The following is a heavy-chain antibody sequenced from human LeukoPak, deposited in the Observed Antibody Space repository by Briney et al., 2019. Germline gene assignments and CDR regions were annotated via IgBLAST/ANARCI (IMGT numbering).Heavy chain of an antibody. J-gene: IGHJ5*02. CDR1: GYTFTSYY. D-gene: IGHD6-6*01. CDR3: PRDCASSSYGPPIGFHP. Sequence: ASVKVSCKASGYTFTSYYMHWVRQAPGQGLEWMGIINPSGGSTSYAQKFQGRVTMTRDMSTSTVYMELSSLRSEDTAVYYCPRDCASSSYGPPIGFHPWGQGTLVTVSS. V-gene: IGHV1-46*01. CDR2: INPSGGST.